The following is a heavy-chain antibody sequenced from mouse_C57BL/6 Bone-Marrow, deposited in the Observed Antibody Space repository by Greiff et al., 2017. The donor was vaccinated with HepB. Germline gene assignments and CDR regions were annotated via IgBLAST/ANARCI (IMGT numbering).Heavy chain of an antibody. J-gene: IGHJ3*01. CDR1: GYAFSSSW. V-gene: IGHV1-82*01. D-gene: IGHD1-1*01. CDR2: IYPGDGDT. CDR3: ARTQDYYGSSSWFAY. Sequence: VKLVESGPELVKPGASAKISCKASGYAFSSSWMNWVKQRPGKGLEWIGRIYPGDGDTNYNGKFKGKATLTADKSSSTAYMQLSSLTSEDSAVYFCARTQDYYGSSSWFAYWGQGTLVTVSA.